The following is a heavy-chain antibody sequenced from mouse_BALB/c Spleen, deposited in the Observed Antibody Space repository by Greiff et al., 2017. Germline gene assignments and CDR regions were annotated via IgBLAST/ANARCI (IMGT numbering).Heavy chain of an antibody. CDR3: AREATKGLDY. CDR1: GFTFSSYA. J-gene: IGHJ2*01. V-gene: IGHV5-6-5*01. Sequence: DVKLVQSGGGLVKPGGSLKFSCAASGFTFSSYAMSWVRQTPEKRLEWVASISSGGSTYYPDSVKGRFTISRDNARNILYLQMSSLRSEDTAMYYCAREATKGLDYWGQGTTRTVSS. D-gene: IGHD3-2*02. CDR2: ISSGGST.